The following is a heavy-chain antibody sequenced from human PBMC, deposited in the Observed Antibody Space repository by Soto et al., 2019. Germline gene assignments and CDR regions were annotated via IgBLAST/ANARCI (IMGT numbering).Heavy chain of an antibody. J-gene: IGHJ1*01. CDR2: IYYSGST. CDR1: GGSISSGGYY. D-gene: IGHD1-26*01. Sequence: SETLSLTCTVSGGSISSGGYYWSWIRQHPGKGLEWIGYIYYSGSTYYNPSLKSRLIISVDTSKNQFSLKLSSVTAADTAVYYCARDFMEGGYSYFQHWGQGTLVTVSS. V-gene: IGHV4-31*03. CDR3: ARDFMEGGYSYFQH.